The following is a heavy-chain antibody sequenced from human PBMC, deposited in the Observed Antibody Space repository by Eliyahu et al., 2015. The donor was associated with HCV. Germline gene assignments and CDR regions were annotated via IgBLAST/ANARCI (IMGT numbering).Heavy chain of an antibody. CDR1: GFNFSPYG. CDR2: IGHLGTNV. CDR3: ARDLSTGRYFDY. J-gene: IGHJ4*02. Sequence: QVHLVESGGGVVESGRSLRLSCSASGFNFSPYGMXWVRQAPGXGLQWVXLIGHLGTNVFYADSVQGRFTISRDNSKNTLYLQMDSLRADDTAVYYCARDLSTGRYFDYWGQGALVTVSS. V-gene: IGHV3-33*01.